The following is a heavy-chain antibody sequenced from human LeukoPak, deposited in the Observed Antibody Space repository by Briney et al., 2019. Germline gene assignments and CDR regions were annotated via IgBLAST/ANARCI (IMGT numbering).Heavy chain of an antibody. D-gene: IGHD6-19*01. V-gene: IGHV3-64*01. J-gene: IGHJ3*02. CDR1: GFTFNNAW. CDR2: ISSNGGST. CDR3: ARARWRAVADAFDI. Sequence: GGSLRLSCAASGFTFNNAWIHWVRQAPGKGLEYVSAISSNGGSTYYANSVKGRFTISRDNSKNTLYLQMGSLRAEDMAVYYCARARWRAVADAFDIWGQGTMVTVSS.